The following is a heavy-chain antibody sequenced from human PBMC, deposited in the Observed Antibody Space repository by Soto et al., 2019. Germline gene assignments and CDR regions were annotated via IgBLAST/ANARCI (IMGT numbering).Heavy chain of an antibody. CDR2: MNPNSGHG. V-gene: IGHV1-8*01. CDR1: GYAFSNND. Sequence: ASVKVSCKASGYAFSNNDISWVRHVTGQGLEWMGWMNPNSGHGANAQKFQGRVTMTRDTSTSTAYMELSSLASDDTAIYYCARMATSGTLNWFDPWGQGTLVTVSS. J-gene: IGHJ5*02. CDR3: ARMATSGTLNWFDP.